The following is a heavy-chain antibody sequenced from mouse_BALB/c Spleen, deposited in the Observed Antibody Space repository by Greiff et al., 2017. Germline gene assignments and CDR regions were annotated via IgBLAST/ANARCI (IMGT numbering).Heavy chain of an antibody. CDR1: GFTFSSYT. CDR2: ISNGGGST. J-gene: IGHJ3*01. CDR3: ARQDYGYWFAY. Sequence: DVQLVESGGGLVQPGGSLKLSCAASGFTFSSYTMSWVRQTPEKRLEWVAYISNGGGSTYYPDTVKGRFTISRDNAKNTLYLQMSSLKSEDTAMYYCARQDYGYWFAYWGQGTLVTVSA. V-gene: IGHV5-12-2*01. D-gene: IGHD1-2*01.